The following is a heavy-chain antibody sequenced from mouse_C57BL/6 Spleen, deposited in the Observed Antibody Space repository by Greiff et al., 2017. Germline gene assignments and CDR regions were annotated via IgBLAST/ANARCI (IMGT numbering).Heavy chain of an antibody. CDR2: IYPGGGYT. V-gene: IGHV1-63*01. Sequence: QVQLKESGAELVRPGTSVKMSCKASGYTFTNYWIGWAKQRPGHGLEWIGDIYPGGGYTNYNEKFKGKATLTADKSSSTAYMQFSSLTSEDSAIYYCARYYGSSYVGAMDYWGQGTSVTVSS. D-gene: IGHD1-1*01. CDR3: ARYYGSSYVGAMDY. CDR1: GYTFTNYW. J-gene: IGHJ4*01.